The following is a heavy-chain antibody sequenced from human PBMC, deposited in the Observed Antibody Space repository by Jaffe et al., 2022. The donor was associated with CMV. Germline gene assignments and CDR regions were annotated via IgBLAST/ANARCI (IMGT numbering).Heavy chain of an antibody. D-gene: IGHD2-15*01. Sequence: QVQLVESGGGVVQPGHSLRLSCEASGFTFSNHGMHWVRQAPGKGLEWVAVIWYDASNQYYADSVKGRFTVSRDTSQNTLYLQMDSLRVEDTAVYYCARLACSGNGCYSLHNYYMDVWGKGTTVTVSS. V-gene: IGHV3-33*08. CDR1: GFTFSNHG. J-gene: IGHJ6*03. CDR2: IWYDASNQ. CDR3: ARLACSGNGCYSLHNYYMDV.